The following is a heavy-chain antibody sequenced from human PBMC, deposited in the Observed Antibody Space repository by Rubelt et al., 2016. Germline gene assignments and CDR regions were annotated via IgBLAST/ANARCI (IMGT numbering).Heavy chain of an antibody. CDR3: ASLASGYDNY. V-gene: IGHV4-34*01. CDR1: GGSFSGYY. D-gene: IGHD5-12*01. Sequence: QVQLQQWGAGLLKPSETLSLTCAVYGGSFSGYYWSWIRQPPGKGLEWIGEINHSGSTYYNPSLKSRVTISVDTSKNQFSLKLSSVTAADTAVYYCASLASGYDNYWGQGTLVTVSS. CDR2: INHSGST. J-gene: IGHJ4*02.